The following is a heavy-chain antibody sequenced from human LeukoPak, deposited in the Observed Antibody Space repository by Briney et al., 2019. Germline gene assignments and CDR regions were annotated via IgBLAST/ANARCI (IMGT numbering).Heavy chain of an antibody. CDR3: ASSSGLYGRTRFDN. Sequence: PSETLSLTCNVSGDSITRSTYYWAWIRQTPGKTLEYIGSFYKSGNKYYNPSVKSRVTISVDSSKNQFSLHLTSVTDADTALYSCASSSGLYGRTRFDNWGQGSLVTVSS. CDR2: FYKSGNK. CDR1: GDSITRSTYY. J-gene: IGHJ4*02. D-gene: IGHD3-22*01. V-gene: IGHV4-39*01.